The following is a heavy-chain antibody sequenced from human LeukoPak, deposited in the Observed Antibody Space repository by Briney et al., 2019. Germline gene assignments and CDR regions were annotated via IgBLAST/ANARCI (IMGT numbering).Heavy chain of an antibody. CDR1: GFTFSSYA. Sequence: GGSLRLSCEASGFTFSSYAMHWVRQAPGKGLEWVAVISYDGSKKNYADPVKGRFTISRDNSKNTLYLQMNSLRAEDTAVYYCVRGGTINNYGSDYWGQGTLVTVSS. CDR2: ISYDGSKK. D-gene: IGHD3-10*01. CDR3: VRGGTINNYGSDY. J-gene: IGHJ4*02. V-gene: IGHV3-30-3*01.